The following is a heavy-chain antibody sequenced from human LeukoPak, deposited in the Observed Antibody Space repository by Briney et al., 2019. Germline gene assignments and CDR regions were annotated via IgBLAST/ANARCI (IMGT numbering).Heavy chain of an antibody. V-gene: IGHV4-38-2*02. CDR2: IYHNGST. D-gene: IGHD2-15*01. Sequence: SSETLSLTCTVSGYSVRSGYYWGWIRQPPGKGLEWIGSIYHNGSTYYNPSLKSRVTISVDTSKNQFSLKLSSVTAADTAVYYCARGTVVVAAAYYFDYWGQGTLVTVSS. CDR3: ARGTVVVAAAYYFDY. CDR1: GYSVRSGYY. J-gene: IGHJ4*02.